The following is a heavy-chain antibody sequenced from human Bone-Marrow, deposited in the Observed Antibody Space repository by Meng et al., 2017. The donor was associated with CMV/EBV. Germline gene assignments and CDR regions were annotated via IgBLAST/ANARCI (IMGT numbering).Heavy chain of an antibody. CDR2: IYSGGST. Sequence: GESLKISCAASGFTVSSNYMSWVRQAPGKGLEWVSVIYSGGSTYYADSVKGRFTISRDNSKNTLYLQMNSLRAEDTAVYYCAIPYYDILTGYYEGAFDIWGQGTMVTASS. CDR1: GFTVSSNY. D-gene: IGHD3-9*01. CDR3: AIPYYDILTGYYEGAFDI. J-gene: IGHJ3*02. V-gene: IGHV3-66*02.